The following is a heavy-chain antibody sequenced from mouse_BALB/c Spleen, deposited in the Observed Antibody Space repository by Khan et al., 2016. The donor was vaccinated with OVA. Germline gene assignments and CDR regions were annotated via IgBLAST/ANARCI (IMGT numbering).Heavy chain of an antibody. D-gene: IGHD1-2*01. CDR2: IYPGDGDT. CDR3: ARAGLLRLLFDV. V-gene: IGHV1-80*01. J-gene: IGHJ1*01. Sequence: QVQLQQAGTELVRPGSSVKISCKASGFAFSSYWMNWVKQRPGQGLEWIGQIYPGDGDTNYNGKFKGKATLTADKSSSTAYIQLSSLTSEDSAVYFCARAGLLRLLFDVWGAGTTVTVSS. CDR1: GFAFSSYW.